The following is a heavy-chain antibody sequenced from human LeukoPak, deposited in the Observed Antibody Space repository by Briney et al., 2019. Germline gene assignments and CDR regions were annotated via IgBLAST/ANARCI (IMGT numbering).Heavy chain of an antibody. J-gene: IGHJ6*03. D-gene: IGHD2-15*01. Sequence: PGGSLRLSCAASGFTVSNNYMSWVRQAPGKGLEWVSVIYSDGSTYYADSVKGRFTISRDNSKNTLYLEMNSLRAEDTAVYYCARGLPYYYYYMDVWGKGTTVTVSS. CDR2: IYSDGST. CDR3: ARGLPYYYYYMDV. V-gene: IGHV3-53*01. CDR1: GFTVSNNY.